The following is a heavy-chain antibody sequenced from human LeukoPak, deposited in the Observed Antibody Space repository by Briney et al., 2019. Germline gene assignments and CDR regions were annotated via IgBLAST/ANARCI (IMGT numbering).Heavy chain of an antibody. D-gene: IGHD3-22*01. V-gene: IGHV4-38-2*02. J-gene: IGHJ4*02. CDR3: ARFYYDSSGYFTAGDY. CDR1: GYSISSGYY. CDR2: IYHSGST. Sequence: SETLSLTCTVSGYSISSGYYWGWIRQPPGKGLEWIGSIYHSGSTYYNPSLKSRVTISVDTSKNQFSLKLSSVTAADTAVYYCARFYYDSSGYFTAGDYWGQGTLVTVSS.